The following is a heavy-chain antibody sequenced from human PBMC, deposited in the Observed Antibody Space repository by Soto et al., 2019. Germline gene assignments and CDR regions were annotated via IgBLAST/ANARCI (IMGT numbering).Heavy chain of an antibody. CDR3: AKNLAAADVWCLDP. Sequence: EVQLLESGGGLVQPEGSLRLSCAASGLNFSIHAMTWVRQAPGKGLEWVSSIRGNGGTTYYAESVKGRFTISRDNSNKSFYRQMTSGSAEDAAVYQCAKNLAAADVWCLDPWGQGTLETVYS. V-gene: IGHV3-23*01. J-gene: IGHJ5*02. CDR2: IRGNGGTT. CDR1: GLNFSIHA. D-gene: IGHD6-13*01.